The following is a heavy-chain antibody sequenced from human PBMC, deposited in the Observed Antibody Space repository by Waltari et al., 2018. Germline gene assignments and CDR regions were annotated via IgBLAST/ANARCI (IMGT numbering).Heavy chain of an antibody. J-gene: IGHJ3*02. Sequence: EVQLVESGGGLIQPGGSLRLSCEVSGFTVSNNYIGWVRQAPGKGLEWVEVMYSGGDTYDADAVSGRFTISRDNSKNTLYLQMNSLRVEDTALYYCATWTGGSLGAFDNWGQGTMVTVSS. CDR2: MYSGGDT. CDR3: ATWTGGSLGAFDN. CDR1: GFTVSNNY. D-gene: IGHD7-27*01. V-gene: IGHV3-53*01.